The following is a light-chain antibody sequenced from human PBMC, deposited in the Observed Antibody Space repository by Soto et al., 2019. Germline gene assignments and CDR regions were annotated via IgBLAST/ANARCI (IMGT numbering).Light chain of an antibody. J-gene: IGKJ5*01. CDR2: DAS. Sequence: EIVLTQSPATLSLSPGERATLSCRASESVSTHLAWYQQKLGQAPRLLIYDASNRATGIPARFSGSGSGTDFTLTISSLEPVDFAVYDCHQHYNWPPITCGQGTRL. CDR3: HQHYNWPPIT. V-gene: IGKV3-11*01. CDR1: ESVSTH.